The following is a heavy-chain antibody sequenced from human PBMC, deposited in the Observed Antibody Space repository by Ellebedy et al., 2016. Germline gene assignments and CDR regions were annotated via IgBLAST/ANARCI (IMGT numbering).Heavy chain of an antibody. V-gene: IGHV4-59*12. Sequence: SETLSLTXTVSGGSISGYYWTWIRQPPGKGLEWIGDIYYSGSTNYNPSLKSRVTISVDTSKNQFSLKLSSVTAADTAVYYCASTGKRRLDYYYYMDVWGKGTTVTVSS. J-gene: IGHJ6*03. CDR3: ASTGKRRLDYYYYMDV. CDR1: GGSISGYY. D-gene: IGHD4-11*01. CDR2: IYYSGST.